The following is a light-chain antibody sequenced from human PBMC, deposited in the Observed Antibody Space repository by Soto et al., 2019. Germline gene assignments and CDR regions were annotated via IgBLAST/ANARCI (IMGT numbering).Light chain of an antibody. CDR3: QQYSVSPLT. V-gene: IGKV3-20*01. CDR1: QSITNNY. CDR2: GAS. Sequence: EIVMTQSPATLSVSPGERVTLSCRASQSITNNYLAWYQQKPGQAPRLVIYGASSRATGIPDRFSASGSGTDFTLTISRLEPEDFAVYYCQQYSVSPLTFGQGTKVDIK. J-gene: IGKJ1*01.